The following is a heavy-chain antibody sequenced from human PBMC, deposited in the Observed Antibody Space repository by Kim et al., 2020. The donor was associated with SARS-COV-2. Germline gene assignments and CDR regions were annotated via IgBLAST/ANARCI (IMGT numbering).Heavy chain of an antibody. D-gene: IGHD3-3*01. CDR2: IKEDGTEK. CDR1: GFTFSDFW. Sequence: GGSLRLSCTASGFTFSDFWMTWVRQAPGKGLEWVANIKEDGTEKHYVDSVKGRFTISRDNARNSLYLQMNSLRAEDTAVYYCMRAWTDYWGHGTLVIVSS. J-gene: IGHJ4*01. CDR3: MRAWTDY. V-gene: IGHV3-7*01.